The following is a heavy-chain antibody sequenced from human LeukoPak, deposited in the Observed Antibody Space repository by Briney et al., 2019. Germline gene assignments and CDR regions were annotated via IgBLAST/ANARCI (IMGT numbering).Heavy chain of an antibody. J-gene: IGHJ5*02. V-gene: IGHV3-66*03. Sequence: PGGSLRLSCAASGFTFSDHFLDWVRQAPGKGLEWVGLIRDSGEAFYADFVRGRFAISRDESENTLYLQMNSLRVEDTAVYFCARDRAANQDWVEFDPWGQGTPVIVSS. D-gene: IGHD3/OR15-3a*01. CDR1: GFTFSDHF. CDR3: ARDRAANQDWVEFDP. CDR2: IRDSGEA.